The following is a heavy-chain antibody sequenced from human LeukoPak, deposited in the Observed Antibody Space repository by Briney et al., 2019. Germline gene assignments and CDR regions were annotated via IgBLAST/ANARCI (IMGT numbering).Heavy chain of an antibody. CDR1: GGSFSGYY. CDR2: INHSGST. CDR3: ARGLEGWSGFGNWFDP. Sequence: SETLSLTCAVYGGSFSGYYWSWIRQPPGKGLEWIGEINHSGSTNYNPSLKSRVTISVDTSKNQFSLKLSSVTAADTAVYYCARGLEGWSGFGNWFDPWGQGTLVTVSS. J-gene: IGHJ5*02. D-gene: IGHD3-3*01. V-gene: IGHV4-34*01.